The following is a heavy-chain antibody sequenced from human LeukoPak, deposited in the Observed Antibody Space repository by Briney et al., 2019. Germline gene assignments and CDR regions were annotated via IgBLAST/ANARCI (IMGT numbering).Heavy chain of an antibody. V-gene: IGHV3-74*01. CDR2: ISGDGSST. J-gene: IGHJ4*02. CDR3: ARGGSAYSSSWSTFDY. D-gene: IGHD6-13*01. Sequence: PGGSLRLSCAASGFTFSSFWMHWVRQAPGKGLVWVSRISGDGSSTIYADSVKGRFTISRDNAKNTLFLQMNSLRAEDTAVYYCARGGSAYSSSWSTFDYWGQGTLVTVSS. CDR1: GFTFSSFW.